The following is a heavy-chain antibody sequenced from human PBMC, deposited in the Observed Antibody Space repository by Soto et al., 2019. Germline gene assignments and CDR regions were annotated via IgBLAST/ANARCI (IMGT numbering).Heavy chain of an antibody. CDR3: AKDGGDTVMAYLDY. CDR1: GFTFSSYA. CDR2: ISGSGGST. J-gene: IGHJ4*02. D-gene: IGHD5-18*01. Sequence: EVQLLESGGGLVQPGGSLRLSCAASGFTFSSYAMSWVRQAPGKGLEWVSAISGSGGSTYYADSVKGRFTISRDNSKNTVYRKMNSLRAGNRAVYYCAKDGGDTVMAYLDYWGQEPLVTVPS. V-gene: IGHV3-23*01.